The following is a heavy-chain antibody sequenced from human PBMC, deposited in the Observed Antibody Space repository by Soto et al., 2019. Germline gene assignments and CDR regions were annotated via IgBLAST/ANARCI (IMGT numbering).Heavy chain of an antibody. Sequence: PSQTLSLTFAISGDSVSSYSSAWNWVRQSPSRGLEWLGRTYYRSKLYNDYAVSVKSRITINPDTSKNQFSLQLNSVTPEDTAVYYCARDPPDFHSAFDYWGQGTLVTVSS. J-gene: IGHJ4*02. V-gene: IGHV6-1*01. CDR3: ARDPPDFHSAFDY. D-gene: IGHD4-4*01. CDR1: GDSVSSYSSA. CDR2: TYYRSKLYN.